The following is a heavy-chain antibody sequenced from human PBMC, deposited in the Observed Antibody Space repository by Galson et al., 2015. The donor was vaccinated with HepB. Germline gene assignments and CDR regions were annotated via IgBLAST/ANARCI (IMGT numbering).Heavy chain of an antibody. D-gene: IGHD6-13*01. V-gene: IGHV1-69*06. CDR2: ISPIFGTA. CDR1: GGTFSSYA. CDR3: TREIVAAAAGTAGYYYYGMDV. J-gene: IGHJ6*02. Sequence: SVKVSCKASGGTFSSYAISWVRQAPGQGLEWMGGISPIFGTANYAQKFQGRVTITADKSTSTAYMELSSLRSEDTAVYYCTREIVAAAAGTAGYYYYGMDVWGQGTTVTVSS.